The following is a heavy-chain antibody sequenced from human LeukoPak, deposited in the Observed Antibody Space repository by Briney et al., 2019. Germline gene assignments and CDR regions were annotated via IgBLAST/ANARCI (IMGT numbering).Heavy chain of an antibody. CDR3: AKAPSEIGGYYPEYFRH. J-gene: IGHJ1*01. D-gene: IGHD3-22*01. CDR1: GFTFSSYW. Sequence: GGSLRLSCAASGFTFSSYWMHWVRQAPGKGLVWVSRIKSDGSTRYADSVKGRFTISRDNAKNTVSLQMNSLRAEDTGVYYCAKAPSEIGGYYPEYFRHWGQGTLVTVSP. V-gene: IGHV3-74*01. CDR2: IKSDGST.